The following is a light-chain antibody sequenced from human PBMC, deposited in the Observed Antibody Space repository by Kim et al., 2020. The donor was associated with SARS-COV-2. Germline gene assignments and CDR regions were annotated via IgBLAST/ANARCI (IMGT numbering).Light chain of an antibody. CDR3: SSRDTTGDHVV. Sequence: ALGQTVRLTCQGETLRSDYVTWYKKRPGQAPTLVLYGKYDRPSGIPDRFSGSASGNTASLTITGGQAEDEGDYYCSSRDTTGDHVVFGGGTQLTVL. CDR2: GKY. J-gene: IGLJ3*02. CDR1: TLRSDY. V-gene: IGLV3-19*01.